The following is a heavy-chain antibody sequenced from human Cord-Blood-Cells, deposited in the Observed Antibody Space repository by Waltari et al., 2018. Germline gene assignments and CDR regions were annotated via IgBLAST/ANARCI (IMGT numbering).Heavy chain of an antibody. CDR3: ARRGLLRLFDY. Sequence: QLQLQESGPGLVKPSDTLSLTCTVSGGSIRSSRYYWGWIRQPPGKGLEWIGSIYYSGSTYYNPSLKSRVTISVDTSKNQFSLKLSSVTAADTAVYYCARRGLLRLFDYWGQGTLVTVSS. V-gene: IGHV4-39*01. D-gene: IGHD3-22*01. J-gene: IGHJ4*02. CDR1: GGSIRSSRYY. CDR2: IYYSGST.